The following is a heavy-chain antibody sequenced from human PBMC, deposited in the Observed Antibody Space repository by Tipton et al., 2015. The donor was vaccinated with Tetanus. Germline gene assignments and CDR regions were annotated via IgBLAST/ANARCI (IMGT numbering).Heavy chain of an antibody. V-gene: IGHV4-59*02. J-gene: IGHJ1*01. D-gene: IGHD6-13*01. CDR1: GDSVSTYY. CDR2: VYYTGGT. CDR3: AGVTAQRTELCLAH. Sequence: TLSLTCTVSGDSVSTYYWSWSRQPPGKGLERIGYVYYTGGTNHNPSLKSRVTISIDRAMTQISLQLTPVTAADTAVYFCAGVTAQRTELCLAHGGQGTLAT.